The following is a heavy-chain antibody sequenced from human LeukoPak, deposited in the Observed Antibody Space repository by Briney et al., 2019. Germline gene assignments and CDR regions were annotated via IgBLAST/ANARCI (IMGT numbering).Heavy chain of an antibody. V-gene: IGHV4-61*01. CDR3: ARSVLGDFNYYYGMDV. Sequence: SETLSLTCTVSGGSVSSGSYYWSWIRQPPRKGLEWIGYIYYSGSTNYNPSLKSRVTISVDTSKNQFSLKLSSVTAADTAVYYCARSVLGDFNYYYGMDVWGQGTTVTVSS. CDR1: GGSVSSGSYY. D-gene: IGHD2/OR15-2a*01. J-gene: IGHJ6*02. CDR2: IYYSGST.